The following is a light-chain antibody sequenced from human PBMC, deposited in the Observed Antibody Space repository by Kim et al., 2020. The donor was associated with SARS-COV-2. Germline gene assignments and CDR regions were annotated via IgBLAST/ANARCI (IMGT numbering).Light chain of an antibody. Sequence: QSVLTQPPSVSGAPGQRVTISCTGSTSDIGAGYDVHWYQQLPGTAPKVVIYGNNNRPSGVPERFSGSNAGTSASLAITGLQAEDEADYYCQSYDSSLNGLYVFGTGTKVTVL. V-gene: IGLV1-40*01. CDR1: TSDIGAGYD. CDR3: QSYDSSLNGLYV. J-gene: IGLJ1*01. CDR2: GNN.